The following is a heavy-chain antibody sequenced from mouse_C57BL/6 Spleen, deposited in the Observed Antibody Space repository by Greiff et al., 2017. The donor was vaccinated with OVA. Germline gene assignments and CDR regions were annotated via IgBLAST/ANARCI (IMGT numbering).Heavy chain of an antibody. V-gene: IGHV1-66*01. CDR1: GYSFTSYY. J-gene: IGHJ4*01. Sequence: VQLQQSGPELVKPGASVKISCKASGYSFTSYYIHWVKQRPGQGLEWIGWIYPGSGNTKYNEKFKGKATLTADTSSSTAYMQLSSLTSEDSAVYYCARRVSYYAMDYWGQGTSVTVSS. CDR2: IYPGSGNT. CDR3: ARRVSYYAMDY.